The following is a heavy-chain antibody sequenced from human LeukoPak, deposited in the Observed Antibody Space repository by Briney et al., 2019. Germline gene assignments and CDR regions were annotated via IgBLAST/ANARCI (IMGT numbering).Heavy chain of an antibody. V-gene: IGHV3-48*04. Sequence: PRRSLRLSCAASGSTFRIYSISCDRQAPGKGMGWVSYISSSGSPIYYADSVKGRFTSSRDNAKNSLYLQMNSLRAEDTAVYYCAKGNSGYGDACDIWGQGTMVTVSS. CDR1: GSTFRIYS. J-gene: IGHJ3*02. CDR3: AKGNSGYGDACDI. D-gene: IGHD3-22*01. CDR2: ISSSGSPI.